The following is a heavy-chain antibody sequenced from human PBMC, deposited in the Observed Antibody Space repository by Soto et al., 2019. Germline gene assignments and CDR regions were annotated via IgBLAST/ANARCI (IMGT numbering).Heavy chain of an antibody. V-gene: IGHV1-46*01. J-gene: IGHJ4*02. CDR2: INPSGGSA. Sequence: GASVKVSCKASGYTFTAYFMHWVRQAPGQGLEWIGIINPSGGSANYAQRFQGRVALTWDTSTSTVYMDLSSLTSDDTAMYYCARAPFSTSSFFCDYWGQGTLVTVSS. CDR3: ARAPFSTSSFFCDY. D-gene: IGHD6-6*01. CDR1: GYTFTAYF.